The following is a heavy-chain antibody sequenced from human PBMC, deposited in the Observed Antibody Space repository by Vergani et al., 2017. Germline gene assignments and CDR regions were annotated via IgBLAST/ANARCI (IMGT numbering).Heavy chain of an antibody. J-gene: IGHJ4*02. V-gene: IGHV4-34*01. CDR2: MDYSGST. Sequence: QVQLQQWGGGLLKPSETLSLTCVVNGGSFTSYHWTWIRQSPGKGLEWIGSMDYSGSTSYNPSLESRISISFETPKNQFSLRLTSVTAADTAVYYCASKRGACRAAYCHSYDFWGPGTLVGVSS. D-gene: IGHD2-15*01. CDR3: ASKRGACRAAYCHSYDF. CDR1: GGSFTSYH.